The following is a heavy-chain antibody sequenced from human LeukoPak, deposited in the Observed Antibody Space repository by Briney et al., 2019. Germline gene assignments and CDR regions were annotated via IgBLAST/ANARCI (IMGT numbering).Heavy chain of an antibody. D-gene: IGHD5-12*01. CDR1: GGSISSSSYH. CDR3: ARVRGSGYDPYYYYGMDV. CDR2: IYYSGST. Sequence: PSETLSLTCTVSGGSISSSSYHWGWIRQPPGKGLEWIGSIYYSGSTNYNPSLKSRVTISVDTSKNQFSLKLSSVTAADTAVYYCARVRGSGYDPYYYYGMDVWGQGTTVTVSS. J-gene: IGHJ6*02. V-gene: IGHV4-39*07.